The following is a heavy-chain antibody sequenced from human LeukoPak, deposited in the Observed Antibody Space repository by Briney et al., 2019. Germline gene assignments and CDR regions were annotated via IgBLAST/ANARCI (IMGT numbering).Heavy chain of an antibody. Sequence: GGSLRLSCTASGFTFDNYAMSWFRQAPGKGLEWVGFIRSKAYGETTEYAASVKGRFTISRDDSKSIAYLQMNSLKTEDTAVYYCTREGTGLRYPPKYYFDYWGQGTLVTVSS. J-gene: IGHJ4*02. D-gene: IGHD3-10*01. CDR2: IRSKAYGETT. CDR1: GFTFDNYA. V-gene: IGHV3-49*03. CDR3: TREGTGLRYPPKYYFDY.